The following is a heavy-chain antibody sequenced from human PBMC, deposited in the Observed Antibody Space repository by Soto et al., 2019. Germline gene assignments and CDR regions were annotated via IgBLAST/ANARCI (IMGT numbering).Heavy chain of an antibody. J-gene: IGHJ4*02. CDR1: GYTFTSHG. Sequence: ASVKVSCKASGYTFTSHGISWVRQAPGQGLEWMGWISAYNGNTNYAQKLQGRVTMTTDTSTSTAYMELRSLRSDDTAVYYCARDLSEYSYGTVSIYPYWGQGTLVTVSS. CDR3: ARDLSEYSYGTVSIYPY. V-gene: IGHV1-18*04. CDR2: ISAYNGNT. D-gene: IGHD5-18*01.